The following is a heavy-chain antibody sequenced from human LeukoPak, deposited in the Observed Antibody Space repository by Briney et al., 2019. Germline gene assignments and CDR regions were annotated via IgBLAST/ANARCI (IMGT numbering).Heavy chain of an antibody. J-gene: IGHJ4*02. CDR2: IYYSGST. CDR3: ARDMGLYYDFWSGYFDY. D-gene: IGHD3-3*01. CDR1: GGSISSYY. Sequence: SETLSLTCTVSGGSISSYYWSWIRQPPGKGLEWIGYIYYSGSTNYNPSLKGRVTISVDTSKNQFSLKLSSVTAADTAVYYCARDMGLYYDFWSGYFDYWGQGTLVTVSS. V-gene: IGHV4-59*01.